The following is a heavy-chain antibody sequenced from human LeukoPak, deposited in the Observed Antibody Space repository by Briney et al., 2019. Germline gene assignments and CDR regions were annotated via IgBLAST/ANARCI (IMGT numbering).Heavy chain of an antibody. CDR1: GGSISSYY. CDR3: ARQYCSGGSCYWYFDV. D-gene: IGHD2-15*01. V-gene: IGHV4-59*01. J-gene: IGHJ2*01. Sequence: SETLSLTCTVSGGSISSYYWSWIRQPPGKGLEWIGYIYYSGSTNYNPSPKSRVTISVDTSKNQFSLKLSSVTAADTAVYYCARQYCSGGSCYWYFDVWGRGTLVTASS. CDR2: IYYSGST.